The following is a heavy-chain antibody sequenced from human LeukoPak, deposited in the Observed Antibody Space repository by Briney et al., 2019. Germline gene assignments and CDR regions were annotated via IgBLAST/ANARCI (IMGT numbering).Heavy chain of an antibody. CDR1: GFTFTSYA. CDR3: AKDGHYYGSGSYSDY. CDR2: ISGSGDST. V-gene: IGHV3-23*01. Sequence: GGSLRLSCAACGFTFTSYAMSWVRQAPGKGLEWVSAISGSGDSTYYADSVKGRFTVSSDNSKNTLYLQMNSLRAEDTAVYYCAKDGHYYGSGSYSDYWGQGTLVTVSS. D-gene: IGHD3-10*01. J-gene: IGHJ4*02.